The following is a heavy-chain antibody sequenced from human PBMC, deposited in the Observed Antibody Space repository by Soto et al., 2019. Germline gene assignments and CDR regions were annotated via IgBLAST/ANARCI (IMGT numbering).Heavy chain of an antibody. CDR1: GASIIGHY. CDR2: VYNYGST. J-gene: IGHJ4*02. CDR3: ANETASWYFAS. V-gene: IGHV4-59*11. Sequence: QVRLQETGPGLLKPSETLSLTCTVSGASIIGHYWSWIRQPPGKGLEWIGYVYNYGSTTYSPSLKSRVSTSADTSKNQTPLNLPSVPAADTAIYSCANETASWYFASWGQGTLVTVSS.